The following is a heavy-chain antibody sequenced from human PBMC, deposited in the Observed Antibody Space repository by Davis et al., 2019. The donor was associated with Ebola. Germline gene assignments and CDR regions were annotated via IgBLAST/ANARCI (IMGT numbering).Heavy chain of an antibody. Sequence: ASVKVSCKASGYTFTGYYMHWVRQAPGQGLEWMGWINPNSGGTNYAQKFQGWVTMTRDTSISTAYMELSRLRSDDTAVYYCARDPMVRGVIDYYGMDVWGQGTTVSVSS. J-gene: IGHJ6*02. D-gene: IGHD3-10*01. V-gene: IGHV1-2*04. CDR2: INPNSGGT. CDR3: ARDPMVRGVIDYYGMDV. CDR1: GYTFTGYY.